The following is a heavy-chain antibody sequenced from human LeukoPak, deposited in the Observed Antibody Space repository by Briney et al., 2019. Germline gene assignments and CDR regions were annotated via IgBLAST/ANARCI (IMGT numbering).Heavy chain of an antibody. J-gene: IGHJ3*02. V-gene: IGHV3-23*01. CDR2: ISGSGGST. Sequence: GGSLRLSCAASGFTFSSYSVNWVRQAPGKGLEWVSGISGSGGSTYYADCVKGRFTISRDNSKNTLYLQMNSLRAEDTALYYCAKDITIFGVVINAFDIWGQGTMVTVSS. D-gene: IGHD3-3*01. CDR1: GFTFSSYS. CDR3: AKDITIFGVVINAFDI.